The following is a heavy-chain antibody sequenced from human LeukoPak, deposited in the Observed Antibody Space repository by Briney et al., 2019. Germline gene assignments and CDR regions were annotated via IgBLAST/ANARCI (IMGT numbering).Heavy chain of an antibody. Sequence: SETLSLTCAVYGGSFSGYYWSWIRQPPGKGLEWIGEINHSGSTNYNPSLKSRVTISVDTSKNQFSLKLSSVTAADTAVYYCARERRSWHDMVRGVIPYYFDYWGQGTLVTVSS. CDR1: GGSFSGYY. J-gene: IGHJ4*02. CDR2: INHSGST. D-gene: IGHD3-10*01. V-gene: IGHV4-34*01. CDR3: ARERRSWHDMVRGVIPYYFDY.